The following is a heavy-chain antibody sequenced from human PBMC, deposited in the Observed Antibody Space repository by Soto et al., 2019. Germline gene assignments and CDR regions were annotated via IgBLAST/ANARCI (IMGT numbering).Heavy chain of an antibody. D-gene: IGHD6-19*01. J-gene: IGHJ4*02. Sequence: GGSLRLSCSASGYTFGTYAMHWVRQAPGKGLECVSYISSSSTDTNYADSVKGRFTVSRDNAKNPLYLQMNSLIAEDTAVYYCVKDARLAEYWGQGTQVTVSS. CDR2: ISSSSTDT. V-gene: IGHV3-21*05. CDR3: VKDARLAEY. CDR1: GYTFGTYA.